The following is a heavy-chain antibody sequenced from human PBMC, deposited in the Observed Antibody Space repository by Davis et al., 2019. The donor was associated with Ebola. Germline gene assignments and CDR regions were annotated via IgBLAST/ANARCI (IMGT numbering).Heavy chain of an antibody. CDR3: AREMYSSGWEGAFDY. Sequence: PLETLSLTCAISGDSVSSNSAAWNWIRQSPSRGLEWLGRTYYRSKWYNDYAVSVKSRITINPDTSKNQFSLQLNSVTPEDTAVYYCAREMYSSGWEGAFDYWGQGTLVTVSS. V-gene: IGHV6-1*01. CDR2: TYYRSKWYN. J-gene: IGHJ4*02. CDR1: GDSVSSNSAA. D-gene: IGHD6-19*01.